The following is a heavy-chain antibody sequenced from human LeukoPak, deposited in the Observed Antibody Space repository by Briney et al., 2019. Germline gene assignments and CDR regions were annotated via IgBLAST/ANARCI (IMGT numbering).Heavy chain of an antibody. CDR1: GFTFSSYS. J-gene: IGHJ4*02. Sequence: LTGGSLRLSCAASGFTFSSYSMNWVRQAPGKGPEWVSYISSSSSTIYYADSVKGRFTISRDNAKNSLYLQMNSLRAEDTAVYYCASYGSGSYYKLRFDYWGQGTLVTVSS. D-gene: IGHD3-10*01. V-gene: IGHV3-48*04. CDR2: ISSSSSTI. CDR3: ASYGSGSYYKLRFDY.